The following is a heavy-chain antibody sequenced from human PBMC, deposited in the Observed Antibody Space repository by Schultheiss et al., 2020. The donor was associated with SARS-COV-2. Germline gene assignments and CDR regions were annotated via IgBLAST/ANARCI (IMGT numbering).Heavy chain of an antibody. CDR3: ARESHYVWFDP. CDR1: GFTFSDYY. J-gene: IGHJ5*02. V-gene: IGHV3-11*04. Sequence: GESLKISCAASGFTFSDYYMSWIRQAPGKGLEWVSYISSSGSTIYYADSVKGRFTISRDNAKNSLYLQMNSLRAEDTAVYYCARESHYVWFDPWGQGTLVTVSS. CDR2: ISSSGSTI. D-gene: IGHD3-16*01.